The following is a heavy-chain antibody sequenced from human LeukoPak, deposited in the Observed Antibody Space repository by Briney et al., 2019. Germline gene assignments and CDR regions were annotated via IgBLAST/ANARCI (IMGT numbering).Heavy chain of an antibody. CDR3: ARGTAYMDV. CDR2: IYYSGST. V-gene: IGHV4-39*07. CDR1: GGSISSNTYY. Sequence: ASETLSLTCTVPGGSISSNTYYWGWIRQPPGKGLEWIGTIYYSGSTYYNPSLKSRVTISVDTSKNQFSLKLSSVTAADTAVYYCARGTAYMDVWGKGTTVTVSS. D-gene: IGHD1-14*01. J-gene: IGHJ6*03.